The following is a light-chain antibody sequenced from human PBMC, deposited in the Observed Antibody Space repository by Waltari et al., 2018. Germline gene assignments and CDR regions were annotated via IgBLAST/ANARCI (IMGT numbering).Light chain of an antibody. Sequence: DIQMTQSPSTLSASVGDRVTITCRASQSVSSWLAWYRQKPGEAPKLLIYDASSFESGVPSRFSGSGSGTEFTLTISSLQSDDFATYYCQQYRGLWTFGQGTRVEVK. CDR2: DAS. CDR1: QSVSSW. J-gene: IGKJ1*01. CDR3: QQYRGLWT. V-gene: IGKV1-5*01.